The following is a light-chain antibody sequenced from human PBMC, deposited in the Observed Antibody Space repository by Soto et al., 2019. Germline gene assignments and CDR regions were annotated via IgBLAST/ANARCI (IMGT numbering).Light chain of an antibody. CDR3: QHYGSSVFT. CDR2: SGS. CDR1: QSISADY. V-gene: IGKV3-20*01. Sequence: EIVLTQSPGTLSLSPGGRAALSCRASQSISADYLVWYQQKPGQAPRLLIYSGSSRATGIPDRFSGSGSGTDFTLTISRLAPEDVAVYYCQHYGSSVFTFGPGTKVDIK. J-gene: IGKJ3*01.